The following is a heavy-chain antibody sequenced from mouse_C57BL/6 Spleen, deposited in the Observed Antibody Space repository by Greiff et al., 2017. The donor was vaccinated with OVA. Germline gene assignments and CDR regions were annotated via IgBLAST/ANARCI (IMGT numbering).Heavy chain of an antibody. CDR3: AREDYYGSIFAY. CDR2: ISDGGSYT. D-gene: IGHD1-1*01. Sequence: EVKLMESGGGLVKPGGSLKLSCAASGFTFSSYAMSWVRQTPEKRLEWVATISDGGSYTYYPDNVKGRFTISRDNAKNNLYLQMSHLKSEDTAMYYCAREDYYGSIFAYWGQGTLVTVSA. V-gene: IGHV5-4*01. CDR1: GFTFSSYA. J-gene: IGHJ3*01.